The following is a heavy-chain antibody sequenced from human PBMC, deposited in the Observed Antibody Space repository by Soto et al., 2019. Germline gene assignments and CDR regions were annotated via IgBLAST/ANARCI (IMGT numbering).Heavy chain of an antibody. D-gene: IGHD3-3*01. CDR1: GLTVTSNG. V-gene: IGHV3-23*01. Sequence: GSPRLSCGATGLTVTSNGVSWVRQAPVKGLEWVSAISGSGGSTYYADSVKGRFTISRDNSKNTLYLQMNSLRAEDTAVYYCAKGRKAIFGVVITLFDYWGQGTLVTASS. J-gene: IGHJ4*02. CDR3: AKGRKAIFGVVITLFDY. CDR2: ISGSGGST.